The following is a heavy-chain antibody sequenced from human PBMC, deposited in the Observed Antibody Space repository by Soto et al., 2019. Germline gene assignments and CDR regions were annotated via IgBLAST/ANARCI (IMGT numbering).Heavy chain of an antibody. CDR3: ARWDTRRCFDY. J-gene: IGHJ4*02. D-gene: IGHD2-2*01. V-gene: IGHV4-59*12. Sequence: PSETLSLTCTVSGGSIRNYYWSWIRQPPGKGLEWIGYVYSSGSTHYNPSLQSRVTISADTSKNQFSLQLNSVTPEDTAVYYCARWDTRRCFDYWGQGTLVTVSS. CDR2: VYSSGST. CDR1: GGSIRNYY.